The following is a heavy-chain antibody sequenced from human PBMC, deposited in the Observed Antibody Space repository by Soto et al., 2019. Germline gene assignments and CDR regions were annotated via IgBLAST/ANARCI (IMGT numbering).Heavy chain of an antibody. V-gene: IGHV4-61*01. Sequence: ETLSLTCTVSGGSVSSGSYYWSWIRQPPGKGLEWIGYIYYSGSTNYNPSLKSRVTISVDTSKNQFSLKLSSVTAADTAVYYCARVYMVRGTIIRYFDYWGQGTLVTVSS. CDR2: IYYSGST. D-gene: IGHD3-10*01. CDR1: GGSVSSGSYY. J-gene: IGHJ4*02. CDR3: ARVYMVRGTIIRYFDY.